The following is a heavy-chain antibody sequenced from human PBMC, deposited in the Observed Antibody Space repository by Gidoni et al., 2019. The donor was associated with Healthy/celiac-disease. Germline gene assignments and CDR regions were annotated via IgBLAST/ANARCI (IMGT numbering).Heavy chain of an antibody. CDR3: AKDMRAVAGTGSYGMDV. D-gene: IGHD6-19*01. J-gene: IGHJ6*02. Sequence: EVQLVESGGGLVQPGRSLRLSCAASGFTFDDYAMHWVRQAPGKGLDWGSGISWNSGSIGYADSVKGRFTISRDNAKNSLYLQMNSLRAEDTALYYCAKDMRAVAGTGSYGMDVWGQGTTVTVSS. CDR1: GFTFDDYA. CDR2: ISWNSGSI. V-gene: IGHV3-9*01.